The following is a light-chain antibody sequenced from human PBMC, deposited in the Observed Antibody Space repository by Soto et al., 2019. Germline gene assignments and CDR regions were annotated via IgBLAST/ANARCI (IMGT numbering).Light chain of an antibody. J-gene: IGLJ3*02. CDR3: SSYAGSNNLGV. CDR2: EVS. Sequence: QSVLTQPPSASGSPGQSVTIPCTGTSSDIGGYNYVSWYQHHPGKAPTVMIYEVSKRPSGVPDRFSGSKSGNTASLTVSGLQPEDEADYYCSSYAGSNNLGVFGGGTKLTVL. V-gene: IGLV2-8*01. CDR1: SSDIGGYNY.